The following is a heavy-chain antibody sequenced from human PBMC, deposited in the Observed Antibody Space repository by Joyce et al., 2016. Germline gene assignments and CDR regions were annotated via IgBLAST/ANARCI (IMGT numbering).Heavy chain of an antibody. J-gene: IGHJ4*02. Sequence: EVQLVQSGAEVRKPGESLRISCEGSGYNFRGKWIAWVRQKAGKGLEWMGIIYPADSETKYSPSFEGRVALSADTSTNTAYHQWSRLEASDTAMYYCARQADFFDLWGQGTLVTVAS. CDR2: IYPADSET. CDR1: GYNFRGKW. V-gene: IGHV5-51*01. CDR3: ARQADFFDL.